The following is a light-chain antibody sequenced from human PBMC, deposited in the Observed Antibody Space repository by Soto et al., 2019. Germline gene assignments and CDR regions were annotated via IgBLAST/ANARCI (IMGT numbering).Light chain of an antibody. Sequence: EIVLTQSPATLSLSPGERATLSCRASQSVSRDSLAWYQHKPGQAPRFLLYGASTRATGIPDRFSGGGSGTDFSLTISRLEPEDLAVYYCQYYGSSPHTFGGGTKVEIK. J-gene: IGKJ4*01. CDR1: QSVSRDS. V-gene: IGKV3-20*01. CDR2: GAS. CDR3: QYYGSSPHT.